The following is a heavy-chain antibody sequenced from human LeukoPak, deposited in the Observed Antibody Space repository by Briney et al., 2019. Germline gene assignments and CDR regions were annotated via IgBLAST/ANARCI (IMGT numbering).Heavy chain of an antibody. D-gene: IGHD6-19*01. CDR2: ISGTGGAT. Sequence: GGSLRLSCATSGFTFSDYAMTWVRQPPGKGLEWVSAISGTGGATNYADCVRGSVTISRDNSKNTLYLQMSSVRAEDPAFYYCAKDRFGWQRGFHSWGQGTLVTVSS. CDR3: AKDRFGWQRGFHS. V-gene: IGHV3-23*01. CDR1: GFTFSDYA. J-gene: IGHJ4*02.